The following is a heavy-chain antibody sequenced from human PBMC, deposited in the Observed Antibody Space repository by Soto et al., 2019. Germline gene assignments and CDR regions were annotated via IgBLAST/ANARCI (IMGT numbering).Heavy chain of an antibody. D-gene: IGHD3-9*01. J-gene: IGHJ3*02. CDR2: IYYSGST. CDR1: GGSISSYY. Sequence: PSETLSLTCTVSGGSISSYYWSWIRQPPGKGLEWIGYIYYSGSTNYNPSLKSRVTISVDTSKNQFSLKLSSVTAADTAVYYCARDRGDILTGYYDAFDIWGQGTMVTVSS. CDR3: ARDRGDILTGYYDAFDI. V-gene: IGHV4-59*01.